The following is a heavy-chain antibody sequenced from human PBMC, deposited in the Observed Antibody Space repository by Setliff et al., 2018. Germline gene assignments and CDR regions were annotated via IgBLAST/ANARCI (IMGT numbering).Heavy chain of an antibody. Sequence: ASVKVSCKASGYTFTGYFIHWVRQAPGQGLEWMGWINPNSGGTNYAQKFQGRITITADKSTSTAYMELSGLRSDDTAVYFCARPRRPKNSIFGVTPFDYWGQGTLVTVSS. D-gene: IGHD3-3*01. V-gene: IGHV1-2*02. CDR3: ARPRRPKNSIFGVTPFDY. J-gene: IGHJ4*02. CDR1: GYTFTGYF. CDR2: INPNSGGT.